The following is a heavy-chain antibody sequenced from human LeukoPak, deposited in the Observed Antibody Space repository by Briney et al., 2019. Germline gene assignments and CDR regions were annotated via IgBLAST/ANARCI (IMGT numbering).Heavy chain of an antibody. Sequence: SESLSLTCAVYGGSFSGYYWSWIRQPPGKGLEWIGEIVQSGNTKYNPSLKSRVNLSVDTSKNQISLNLTSVTAADTAVYYCARFGSSTWYKGAFDTWGQGTMVTVAS. CDR3: ARFGSSTWYKGAFDT. CDR1: GGSFSGYY. D-gene: IGHD6-13*01. CDR2: IVQSGNT. V-gene: IGHV4-34*12. J-gene: IGHJ3*02.